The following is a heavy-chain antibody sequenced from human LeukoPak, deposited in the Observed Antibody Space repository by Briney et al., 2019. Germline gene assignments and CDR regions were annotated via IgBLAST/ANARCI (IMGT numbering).Heavy chain of an antibody. CDR3: VRDSRYGSGWFEDGLDF. CDR1: GDSVRSYY. D-gene: IGHD6-13*01. V-gene: IGHV4-59*02. CDR2: INDRGST. J-gene: IGHJ6*02. Sequence: SETLSLTCTVSGDSVRSYYWSWIRQPPGQGLEWLGHINDRGSTNYNPSLQGRVTISIDTSKNQFSLKVSSVTAADTAVYYCVRDSRYGSGWFEDGLDFWGQGTTVTVSS.